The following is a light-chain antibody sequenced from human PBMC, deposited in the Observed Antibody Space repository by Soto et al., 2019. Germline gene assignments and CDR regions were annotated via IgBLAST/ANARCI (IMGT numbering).Light chain of an antibody. Sequence: DFQMTQSPSTLSASVGDRVTITCRASQSISGHLNWYQHKPGKAPELLIYATSTLHIGVPSRFSGSGSGTDFSLTISSLQPEDFATYYCQQSYSSPRFTFGPGTKVDIK. V-gene: IGKV1-39*01. CDR3: QQSYSSPRFT. J-gene: IGKJ3*01. CDR1: QSISGH. CDR2: ATS.